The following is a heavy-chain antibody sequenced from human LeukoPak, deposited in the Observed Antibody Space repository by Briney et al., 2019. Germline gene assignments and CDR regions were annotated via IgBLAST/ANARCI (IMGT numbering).Heavy chain of an antibody. CDR3: ARVGCSSTNCYDFDY. CDR1: GFTFSTYG. CDR2: ISSSSRYI. Sequence: GGSLRLSCAASGFTFSTYGMNWVRQAPGQGLEWVSSISSSSRYIYYADSVKGRFTISRDNAKNSLYLQLNSLRAEDTTVYYCARVGCSSTNCYDFDYWGQGTLVTVSS. D-gene: IGHD2-2*01. V-gene: IGHV3-21*01. J-gene: IGHJ4*02.